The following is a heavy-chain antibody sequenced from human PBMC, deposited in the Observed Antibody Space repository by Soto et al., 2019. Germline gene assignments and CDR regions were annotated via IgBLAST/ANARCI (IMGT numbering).Heavy chain of an antibody. V-gene: IGHV1-2*02. Sequence: PSVKVSCKASGYTLTGYYMHWVRQAPGQGLEWMGWINPNRGGTNYAQKFQGRVTMTRDTSISTAYMELSRLRSDDTALYYCARARANRFRGFDPWRQGPVATVS. CDR1: GYTLTGYY. J-gene: IGHJ5*01. D-gene: IGHD3-10*01. CDR2: INPNRGGT. CDR3: ARARANRFRGFDP.